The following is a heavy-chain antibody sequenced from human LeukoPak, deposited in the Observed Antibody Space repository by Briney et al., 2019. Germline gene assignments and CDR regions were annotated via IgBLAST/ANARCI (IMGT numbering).Heavy chain of an antibody. CDR3: PKMQVYFDY. V-gene: IGHV3-23*01. CDR1: GFTFSTYG. Sequence: PGGSLRLSCAASGFTFSTYGMSWVRQAPGKGLEWVSPVSGTVTTYNADSVRGRFIISRANSKNTLFLQMTSLRAEETAAYSFPKMQVYFDYWGQGTLVTVS. J-gene: IGHJ4*02. CDR2: VSGTVTT.